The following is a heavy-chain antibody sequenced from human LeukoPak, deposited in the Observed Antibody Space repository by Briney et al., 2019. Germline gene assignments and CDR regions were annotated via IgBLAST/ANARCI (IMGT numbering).Heavy chain of an antibody. Sequence: GGALGLSCAASGFPFSSYWMSWVRQAPGKGLEGVANIKQDGSEKYYVDSVKGRFTISRDNAKNSLYLQMNSLRAEDTAVYYCARRPDCSSTSCYTEYFDYWGQGTLVTVSS. J-gene: IGHJ4*02. CDR1: GFPFSSYW. D-gene: IGHD2-2*02. CDR2: IKQDGSEK. V-gene: IGHV3-7*01. CDR3: ARRPDCSSTSCYTEYFDY.